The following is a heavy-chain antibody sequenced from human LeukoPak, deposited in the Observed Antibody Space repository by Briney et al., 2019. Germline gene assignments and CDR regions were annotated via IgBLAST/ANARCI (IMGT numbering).Heavy chain of an antibody. D-gene: IGHD1-26*01. V-gene: IGHV3-48*03. CDR3: ARDWDDIVGATTRYYYGMDV. J-gene: IGHJ6*02. Sequence: PGGSLRLSCAASGFTFSSYEMNWVRQAPGKGLEWASYISSSGSTIYYADSVKGRFTISRDNAKNSLYLQMNSLRAEDTAVYYCARDWDDIVGATTRYYYGMDVWGQGTTVTVSS. CDR1: GFTFSSYE. CDR2: ISSSGSTI.